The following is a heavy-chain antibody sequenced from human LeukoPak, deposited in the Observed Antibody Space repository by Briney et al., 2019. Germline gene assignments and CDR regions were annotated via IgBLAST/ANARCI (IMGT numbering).Heavy chain of an antibody. CDR1: GFTFGDDG. CDR3: AKATYYYDSSGYYISYYFDY. Sequence: QPGRSLRLSCTASGFTFGDDGMSWVRQAPGKGLEWVSAISGSGGSTYYADSVKGRFTISRDNSKNTLYLQMNSLRAEDTAVYYCAKATYYYDSSGYYISYYFDYWGQGTLVTVSS. J-gene: IGHJ4*02. CDR2: ISGSGGST. D-gene: IGHD3-22*01. V-gene: IGHV3-23*01.